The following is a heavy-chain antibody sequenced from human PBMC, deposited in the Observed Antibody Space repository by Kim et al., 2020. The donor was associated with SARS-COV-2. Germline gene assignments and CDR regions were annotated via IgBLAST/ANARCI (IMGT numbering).Heavy chain of an antibody. D-gene: IGHD2-15*01. CDR2: IIPILGIA. CDR1: GGTFSSYT. Sequence: SVKVSCKASGGTFSSYTISWVRQAPGQGLEWMGRIIPILGIANYAQKFQGRVTITADKSTSTAYMELSSLRSEDTAVYYCARGFRANEVFGGYCSGGSCYSGYYYGIDVRGQGTTVTVSS. V-gene: IGHV1-69*02. J-gene: IGHJ6*02. CDR3: ARGFRANEVFGGYCSGGSCYSGYYYGIDV.